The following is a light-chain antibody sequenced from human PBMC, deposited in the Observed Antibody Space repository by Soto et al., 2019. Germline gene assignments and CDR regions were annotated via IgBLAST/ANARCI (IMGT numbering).Light chain of an antibody. CDR1: SSDVGGYNY. CDR3: SSYTSSSTTV. V-gene: IGLV2-14*01. Sequence: HSVLTQPASVSGSPGQSITISCTGTSSDVGGYNYVSWYQQHPGKAPKLMIYDVRNRPTGVSNRFSGSKSGNTASLTISGLQAEDEADYYCSSYTSSSTTVFGGGSKVTVL. J-gene: IGLJ2*01. CDR2: DVR.